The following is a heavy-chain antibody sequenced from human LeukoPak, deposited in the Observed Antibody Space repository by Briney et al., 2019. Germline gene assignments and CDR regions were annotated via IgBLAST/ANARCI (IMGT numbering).Heavy chain of an antibody. CDR3: ARGLNLWIRFVLGY. CDR1: GYTFTSYG. V-gene: IGHV1-8*02. CDR2: MNPNSGNT. D-gene: IGHD5-12*01. J-gene: IGHJ4*02. Sequence: VASVKVSCKASGYTFTSYGISWVRQAPGQGLEWMGWMNPNSGNTGYAQKFQGRVTMTMNTSISTAYMELSSLRSEDTAVYYCARGLNLWIRFVLGYWGQGTLVTVSS.